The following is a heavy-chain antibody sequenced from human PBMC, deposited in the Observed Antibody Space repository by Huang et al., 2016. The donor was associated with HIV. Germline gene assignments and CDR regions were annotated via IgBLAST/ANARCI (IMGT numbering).Heavy chain of an antibody. CDR2: IYLDDDK. D-gene: IGHD3-22*01. Sequence: QITLKESGPTLVKPTQTLTLTCSFSGFSLSTGEVGVGWIRQPPGKALEWLAIIYLDDDKRYSPSLKSRLTITKDTSKNQVVLTMTNMDPVDTATYYCAHGAYDTSGYFFRLRFDYWGQGTLVTVSS. CDR1: GFSLSTGEVG. J-gene: IGHJ4*02. CDR3: AHGAYDTSGYFFRLRFDY. V-gene: IGHV2-5*02.